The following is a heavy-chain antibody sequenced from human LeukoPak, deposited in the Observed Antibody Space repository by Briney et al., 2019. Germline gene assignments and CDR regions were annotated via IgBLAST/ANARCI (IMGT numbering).Heavy chain of an antibody. D-gene: IGHD3-22*01. CDR2: IYYSGST. CDR3: ARARYYDSSGYFDY. J-gene: IGHJ4*02. Sequence: SETLSLTCTVSSGSISSSSYYWGWIRQPPGKGLEWIGSIYYSGSTYYNPSLKSRVTISVDTSKNQFSLRLSSVTAADTAVYYCARARYYDSSGYFDYWGQGTLVTVSS. CDR1: SGSISSSSYY. V-gene: IGHV4-39*01.